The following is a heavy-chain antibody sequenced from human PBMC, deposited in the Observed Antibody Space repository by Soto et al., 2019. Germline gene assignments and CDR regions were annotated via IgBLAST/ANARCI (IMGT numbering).Heavy chain of an antibody. CDR1: GYTFTSYD. J-gene: IGHJ6*02. Sequence: ASVKVSCKASGYTFTSYDINWVRQATGQGLEWMGWMNPNSGNTGYAQKFQGRVTMTRNTSISTAYMELSRLRSDDTAVYYRASSITGTEPYYYGMDVWGQGTTVTVSS. CDR2: MNPNSGNT. CDR3: ASSITGTEPYYYGMDV. V-gene: IGHV1-8*01. D-gene: IGHD1-20*01.